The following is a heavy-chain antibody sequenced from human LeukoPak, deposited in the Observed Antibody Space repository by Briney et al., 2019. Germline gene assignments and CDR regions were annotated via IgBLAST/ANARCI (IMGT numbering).Heavy chain of an antibody. D-gene: IGHD1-26*01. Sequence: ASVKASCKASGYTFTSYGISWVRQAPGQGLEWMGWISAYNGSTNYAQKLQGRVTMTTDTSTSTAYMELRSLRSDDTAVYYCARDVWIVGATDYWGQGTLVTVSS. CDR2: ISAYNGST. J-gene: IGHJ4*02. V-gene: IGHV1-18*01. CDR1: GYTFTSYG. CDR3: ARDVWIVGATDY.